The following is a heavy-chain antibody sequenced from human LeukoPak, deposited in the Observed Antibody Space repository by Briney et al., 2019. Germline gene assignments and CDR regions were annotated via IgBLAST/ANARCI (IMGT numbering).Heavy chain of an antibody. V-gene: IGHV4-30-4*01. J-gene: IGHJ4*02. CDR2: IYYSGST. Sequence: SETLSLTCTVSGGSISSGDYYWSWIRQPPGKGLEWIGYIYYSGSTYYNPSLKSRVTISVDTSKSQFSLKLSSVTAADTAVYYCARDSSGYQDFDYWGQGTLVTVSS. CDR1: GGSISSGDYY. D-gene: IGHD3-22*01. CDR3: ARDSSGYQDFDY.